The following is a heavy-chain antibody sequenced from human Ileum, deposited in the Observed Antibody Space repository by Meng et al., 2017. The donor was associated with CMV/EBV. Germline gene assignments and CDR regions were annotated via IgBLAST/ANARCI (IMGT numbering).Heavy chain of an antibody. D-gene: IGHD6-25*01. CDR3: STDGS. J-gene: IGHJ5*02. Sequence: SLRLSWEASSFIFNNGWVNWDRQAPGKGLEWVGRIRTTREGGTTDYAAPVEGRFSISRDDSKNTVYLHMNNLNSDDTAVYFCSTDGSWGQGTLVTVSS. CDR2: IRTTREGGTT. CDR1: SFIFNNGW. V-gene: IGHV3-15*07.